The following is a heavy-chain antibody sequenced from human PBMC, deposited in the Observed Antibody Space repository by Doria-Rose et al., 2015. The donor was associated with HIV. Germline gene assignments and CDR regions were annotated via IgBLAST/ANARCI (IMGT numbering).Heavy chain of an antibody. CDR2: IFYIGST. Sequence: QVQLVQSGPGLVKPSETLSLTCSVSGGSISHYYWSWIRQPPGKGLEYIGDIFYIGSTNYSPSLKSRVSISIDTSKNKFSLRLSSVTAADTAVYYCARVLSGTYDYWGQGTLVTVSS. CDR3: ARVLSGTYDY. D-gene: IGHD1-26*01. CDR1: GGSISHYY. V-gene: IGHV4-59*01. J-gene: IGHJ4*02.